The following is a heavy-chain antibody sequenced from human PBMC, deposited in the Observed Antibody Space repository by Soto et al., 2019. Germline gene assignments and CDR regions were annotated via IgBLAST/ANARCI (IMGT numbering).Heavy chain of an antibody. V-gene: IGHV4-31*03. D-gene: IGHD2-2*03. Sequence: SETLSLTCTVSGGSISSGGYYWSWIRQHPGKGLEWIGYIYYSGSTYYNPSLKSRVTISVDTSKNQFSLKLSSVTAADTAVYYCARDGYCSSTSCYPAGFDPWGQGSLVTVSS. J-gene: IGHJ5*02. CDR2: IYYSGST. CDR1: GGSISSGGYY. CDR3: ARDGYCSSTSCYPAGFDP.